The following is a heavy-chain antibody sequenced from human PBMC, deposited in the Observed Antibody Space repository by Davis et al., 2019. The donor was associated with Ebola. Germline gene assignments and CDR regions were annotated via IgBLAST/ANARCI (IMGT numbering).Heavy chain of an antibody. CDR3: ARFSSSSWREDAFEI. Sequence: ASVQVSCQASGYTFTGYYMHWVRQAPGQGLEWMGWISAYNGNTNYAQKLQGRVTMTTDTSTSTAYMELRSLRSEDTAVYYCARFSSSSWREDAFEIWGQGTMVTVSS. V-gene: IGHV1-18*04. CDR1: GYTFTGYY. D-gene: IGHD6-13*01. CDR2: ISAYNGNT. J-gene: IGHJ3*02.